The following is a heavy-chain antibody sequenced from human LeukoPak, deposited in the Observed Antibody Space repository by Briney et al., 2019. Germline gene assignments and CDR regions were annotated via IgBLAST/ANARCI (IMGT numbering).Heavy chain of an antibody. CDR1: GGSISSYY. V-gene: IGHV4-59*01. CDR2: IYYSGST. Sequence: SETLSLICTVSGGSISSYYWSWIRQPPGKGLEWIGYIYYSGSTNYNPSLKSRVTISVDTSKNQFSLKLSSVTAADTAVYYCARDPTGYSYGIDYWGQGTLVTVSS. J-gene: IGHJ4*02. CDR3: ARDPTGYSYGIDY. D-gene: IGHD5-18*01.